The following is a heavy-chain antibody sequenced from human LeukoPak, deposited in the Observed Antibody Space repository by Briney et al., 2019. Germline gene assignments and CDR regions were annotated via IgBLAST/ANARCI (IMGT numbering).Heavy chain of an antibody. CDR1: GGSISNYY. J-gene: IGHJ4*02. CDR3: ARDLSIGYSDY. Sequence: SETLSLTCTVSGGSISNYYWSWIRQPPGKGLEWIGYISDSGSTNYNPSLQSRVTISVDTSRYQFSLRLSSVTAADTAIYYCARDLSIGYSDYWGQGTLVTVSS. V-gene: IGHV4-59*01. CDR2: ISDSGST. D-gene: IGHD3-22*01.